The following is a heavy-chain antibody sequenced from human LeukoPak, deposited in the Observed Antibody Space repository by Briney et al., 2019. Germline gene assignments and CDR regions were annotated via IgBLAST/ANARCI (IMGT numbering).Heavy chain of an antibody. CDR3: VRGVGGNDY. Sequence: GSLRLSCAASGFTFSGSWMHWVRQPPGKGLVWVSRINTDGSTTTYADSVKGRFTISRDNAKNMVYLQMNSLRAEDTAVYYCVRGVGGNDYWGQGTLVTVSS. D-gene: IGHD4-23*01. J-gene: IGHJ4*02. V-gene: IGHV3-74*01. CDR1: GFTFSGSW. CDR2: INTDGSTT.